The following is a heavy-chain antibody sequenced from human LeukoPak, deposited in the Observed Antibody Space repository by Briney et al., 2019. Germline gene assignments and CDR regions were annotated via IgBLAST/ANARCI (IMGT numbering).Heavy chain of an antibody. D-gene: IGHD4-17*01. CDR1: GFTFDDYA. V-gene: IGHV3-43D*03. J-gene: IGHJ4*02. CDR2: INWVGDTS. Sequence: GGSLRLSCAASGFTFDDYAMHWVRQAPGKGLQWISSINWVGDTSSYADSVKGRFTVSRDNTKGSLYLQMHSLRSEDTALYYCAKDRQYGDYGGGDFFDSWGQGTLDTVSS. CDR3: AKDRQYGDYGGGDFFDS.